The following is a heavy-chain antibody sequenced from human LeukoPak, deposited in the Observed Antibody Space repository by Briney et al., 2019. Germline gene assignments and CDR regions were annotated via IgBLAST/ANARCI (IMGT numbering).Heavy chain of an antibody. CDR3: AREHSSSSGKVFDY. Sequence: ASVKVSCKASGYTLPGYYMHWVRQAPGQGLEWMGWINPNSGGTNYAQKFQGRVTMTRDTSISTAYMELSRLRSDATAVYYCAREHSSSSGKVFDYWGQGTLVTVSS. CDR1: GYTLPGYY. J-gene: IGHJ4*02. V-gene: IGHV1-2*02. CDR2: INPNSGGT. D-gene: IGHD6-6*01.